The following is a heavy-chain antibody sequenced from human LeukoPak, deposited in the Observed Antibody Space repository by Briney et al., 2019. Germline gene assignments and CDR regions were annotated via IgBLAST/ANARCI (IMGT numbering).Heavy chain of an antibody. J-gene: IGHJ4*02. CDR3: AKDRNYYDSSGYYGFDY. V-gene: IGHV3-23*01. CDR2: ISGSGGSR. D-gene: IGHD3-22*01. CDR1: GFTFSTYA. Sequence: PGGSLRLSCAASGFTFSTYAMSWVRPAPGKGLEWVSGISGSGGSRYYADSVKGRFTISRDNSKNTLYLQMNSLRGEDTAVYYCAKDRNYYDSSGYYGFDYWGQGTRVTVSS.